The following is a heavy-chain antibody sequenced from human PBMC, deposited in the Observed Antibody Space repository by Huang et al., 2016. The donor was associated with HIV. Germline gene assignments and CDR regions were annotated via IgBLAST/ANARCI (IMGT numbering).Heavy chain of an antibody. CDR2: IKYDVSEK. D-gene: IGHD4-4*01. CDR1: VFSFSNYG. Sequence: QVFLVSSVGGVVQPGGSLRLSCAASVFSFSNYGGHWVRLSPGKRMAWVTFIKYDVSEKKYADSVKGRFRRSRDNLRNTVFVQMNSLRPEDTAVYYCSARRRDAYRGDTFEIWGQGTVVTVSS. J-gene: IGHJ3*02. V-gene: IGHV3-30*02. CDR3: SARRRDAYRGDTFEI.